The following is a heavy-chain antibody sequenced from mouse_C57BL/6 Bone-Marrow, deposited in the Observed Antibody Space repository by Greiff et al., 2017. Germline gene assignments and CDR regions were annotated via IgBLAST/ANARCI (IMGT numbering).Heavy chain of an antibody. Sequence: QVQLQQSGAELVRPGTSVKLSCKASGYTFTNYWIGWAKQRPGHGLEWIGDIYPGGGYTNYNEKFKGKATLTADKSSSTAYMQFSSLTSEDSAFFSCASWGPVGSNDVDYAMDYWGQGTSVTVAS. D-gene: IGHD2-12*01. CDR3: ASWGPVGSNDVDYAMDY. J-gene: IGHJ4*01. CDR1: GYTFTNYW. CDR2: IYPGGGYT. V-gene: IGHV1-63*01.